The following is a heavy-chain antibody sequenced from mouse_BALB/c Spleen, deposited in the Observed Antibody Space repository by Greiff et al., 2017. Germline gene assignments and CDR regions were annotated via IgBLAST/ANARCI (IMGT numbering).Heavy chain of an antibody. J-gene: IGHJ3*01. Sequence: EVQLVESGAELVKPGASVKLSCTASGFNIKDTYMHWVKQRPEQGLEWIGRIDPANGNTKYDPKFQGKATITADTSSNTAYLQLSSLTSEDTAVYYCAPIYYGNYGFAYWGQGTLVTVSA. D-gene: IGHD2-1*01. V-gene: IGHV14-3*02. CDR2: IDPANGNT. CDR3: APIYYGNYGFAY. CDR1: GFNIKDTY.